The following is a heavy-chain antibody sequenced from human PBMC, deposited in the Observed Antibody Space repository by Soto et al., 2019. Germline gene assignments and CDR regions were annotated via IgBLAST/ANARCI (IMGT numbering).Heavy chain of an antibody. CDR1: GGTFSSYA. CDR3: ARDRSNFWSGYYPEYYFDY. Sequence: QVQLVQSGAEVKKPGSSVKVSCKASGGTFSSYAISWVRQAPGQGLEWMGGIIPIFGTANYAQKFQGRVTITADKSTSTASMELSSLRSEDTAVYYCARDRSNFWSGYYPEYYFDYWGQGTLVTVSS. J-gene: IGHJ4*02. V-gene: IGHV1-69*06. D-gene: IGHD3-3*01. CDR2: IIPIFGTA.